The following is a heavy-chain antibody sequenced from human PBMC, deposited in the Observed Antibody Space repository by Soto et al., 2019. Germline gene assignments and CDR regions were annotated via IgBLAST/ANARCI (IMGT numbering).Heavy chain of an antibody. CDR2: IYYTENT. D-gene: IGHD6-6*01. V-gene: IGHV4-39*01. CDR1: GGSISSTVYY. CDR3: ARHLSSFRITPYYFDY. J-gene: IGHJ4*02. Sequence: SSETLSLTCSVSGGSISSTVYYWGWIRQPPGKGLEWIGSIYYTENTYYNPSLKGRVTISVDTSKNQFSLKLSSVTAADTAVYYCARHLSSFRITPYYFDYWGQGTLVTVSS.